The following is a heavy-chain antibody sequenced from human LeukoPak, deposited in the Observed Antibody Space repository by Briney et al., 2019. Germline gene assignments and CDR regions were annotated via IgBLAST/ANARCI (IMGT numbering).Heavy chain of an antibody. CDR2: ISSSSSYI. J-gene: IGHJ4*02. V-gene: IGHV3-21*01. CDR3: ARTGEWLENFDY. Sequence: GGSLRLSCAASGFTFSSYSMNWVRQAPGKGLEWVSSISSSSSYIYYADSVKGRFIISRDNAKNSLYLQMNSLRAEDTAVYYCARTGEWLENFDYWGQGTLVTVSS. D-gene: IGHD6-19*01. CDR1: GFTFSSYS.